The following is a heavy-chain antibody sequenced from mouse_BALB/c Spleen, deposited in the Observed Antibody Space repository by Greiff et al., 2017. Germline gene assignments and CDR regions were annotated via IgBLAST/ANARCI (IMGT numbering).Heavy chain of an antibody. V-gene: IGHV1-69*02. J-gene: IGHJ4*01. CDR2: IYPSDSYT. D-gene: IGHD2-3*01. CDR3: TTLDGYYDYYAMDY. CDR1: GYTFTSYW. Sequence: QVQLQQPGAELVRPGASVKLSCKASGYTFTSYWINWVKQRPGQGLEWIGNIYPSDSYTNYNQKFKDKATLTVDKSSSTAYMQLSSPTSEDSAVYYCTTLDGYYDYYAMDYWGQGTSVTVSS.